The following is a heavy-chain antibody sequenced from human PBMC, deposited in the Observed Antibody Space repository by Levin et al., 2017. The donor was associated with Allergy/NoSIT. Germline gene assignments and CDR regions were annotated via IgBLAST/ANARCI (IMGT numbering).Heavy chain of an antibody. CDR3: ARITGGYNYHGMDV. V-gene: IGHV4-39*07. Sequence: SCTVSGGSISSSSHYWAWIRQPPGKGLEWIGNIYYSGRTYYNPSLKSRVTISVDTSKNQFSLRLSPVTAADTAVFYCARITGGYNYHGMDVWGQGTTVTVSS. D-gene: IGHD3-16*01. J-gene: IGHJ6*02. CDR2: IYYSGRT. CDR1: GGSISSSSHY.